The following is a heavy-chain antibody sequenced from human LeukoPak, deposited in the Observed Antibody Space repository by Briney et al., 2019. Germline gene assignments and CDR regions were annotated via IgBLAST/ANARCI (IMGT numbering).Heavy chain of an antibody. J-gene: IGHJ5*02. Sequence: SETLSLTCTVSGGSISSYYWSWIRQPAGKGLEWIGRIYTSGSTNYNPSLKSRVTMSVDTSKNQFSLKLSSVTAADTAVYYCARSIVATITGVMDWFDAWGQGTLVTVSS. CDR1: GGSISSYY. D-gene: IGHD5-12*01. CDR3: ARSIVATITGVMDWFDA. V-gene: IGHV4-4*07. CDR2: IYTSGST.